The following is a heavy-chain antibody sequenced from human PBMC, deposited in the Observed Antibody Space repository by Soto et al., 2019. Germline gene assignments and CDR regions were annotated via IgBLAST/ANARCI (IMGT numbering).Heavy chain of an antibody. Sequence: EVHLVESEGGLVKPGGSLRLSCAVSGFPFSSCTMNWVRQAPGKGLEWVSSISPSTSHIYYADSVKGRFTISRDNAKNSLFLQVNSLRAEDTAVYYCSGCSGGACHQNYGMDVWGQGTTVTVSS. J-gene: IGHJ6*02. CDR1: GFPFSSCT. CDR2: ISPSTSHI. V-gene: IGHV3-21*01. CDR3: SGCSGGACHQNYGMDV. D-gene: IGHD2-15*01.